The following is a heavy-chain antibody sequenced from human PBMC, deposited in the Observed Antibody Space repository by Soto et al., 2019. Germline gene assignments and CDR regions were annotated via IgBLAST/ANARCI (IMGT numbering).Heavy chain of an antibody. D-gene: IGHD2-2*01. V-gene: IGHV3-48*03. CDR2: ISSSGETV. CDR1: GFTFSSYE. CDR3: AREGFYAMDV. J-gene: IGHJ6*02. Sequence: GGTLRLSCEVSGFTFSSYEMYWVRQSPGKGLEWVAYISSSGETVYYAGSVQGRFTISRDNAKNSLYLQMSSLGAEDTAVYYCAREGFYAMDVWGQGTTVTVSS.